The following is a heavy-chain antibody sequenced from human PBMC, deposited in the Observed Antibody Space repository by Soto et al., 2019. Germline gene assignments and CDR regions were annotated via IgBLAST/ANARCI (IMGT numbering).Heavy chain of an antibody. Sequence: GRGLEWVGRIRSKTNSYATAYAASVKGRFTISRDDSKNTAYLQMNSPETEDTAVYYCTLANCSGGSCYPAFDIWGQGTIVTVSS. CDR3: TLANCSGGSCYPAFDI. V-gene: IGHV3-73*01. J-gene: IGHJ3*02. CDR2: IRSKTNSYAT. D-gene: IGHD2-15*01.